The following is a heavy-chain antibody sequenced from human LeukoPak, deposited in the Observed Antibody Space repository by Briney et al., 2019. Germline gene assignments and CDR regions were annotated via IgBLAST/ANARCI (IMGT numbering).Heavy chain of an antibody. V-gene: IGHV4-34*01. J-gene: IGHJ6*03. Sequence: SETLTLTCAVYGGSFSGYYWSWIRQPPGKGLEWIGEINHSGSTNYNPSLKSRVTISVDTSKNQLSLKLSSVTAADTAVYYCARVVDPGGYYYFYYMDVWGKGTTVTVSS. CDR1: GGSFSGYY. CDR2: INHSGST. CDR3: ARVVDPGGYYYFYYMDV. D-gene: IGHD3-16*01.